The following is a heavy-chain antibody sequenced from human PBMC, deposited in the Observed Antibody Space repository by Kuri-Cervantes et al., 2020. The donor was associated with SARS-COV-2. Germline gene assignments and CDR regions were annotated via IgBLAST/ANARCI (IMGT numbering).Heavy chain of an antibody. J-gene: IGHJ4*02. CDR1: GFSLTTSGMC. CDR3: ARIHYFFDY. Sequence: SGSTLVKPTQTLTLTCTFSGFSLTTSGMCVAWIRQPPGKALEWLALIHWDDNKYYGPSLKSRLTITKDTSKNQVVLTMTNMDPVDTATYFCARIHYFFDYWGQGTLVTVSS. CDR2: IHWDDNK. V-gene: IGHV2-5*05. D-gene: IGHD2-15*01.